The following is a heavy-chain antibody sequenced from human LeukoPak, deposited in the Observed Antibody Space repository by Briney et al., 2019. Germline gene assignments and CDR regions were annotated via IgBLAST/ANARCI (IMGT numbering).Heavy chain of an antibody. J-gene: IGHJ4*02. D-gene: IGHD3-22*01. CDR1: GGTFSSYA. V-gene: IGHV1-69*06. Sequence: AASVKVSCKASGGTFSSYAISWVRQAPGQGLEWMGGIIPIFGTANYAQKFQGRVTITADKSTSTAYMELSSLRSEDTAVYYCARGRLPLRRYYDSSGYYYDYWGQGTLVTVSS. CDR3: ARGRLPLRRYYDSSGYYYDY. CDR2: IIPIFGTA.